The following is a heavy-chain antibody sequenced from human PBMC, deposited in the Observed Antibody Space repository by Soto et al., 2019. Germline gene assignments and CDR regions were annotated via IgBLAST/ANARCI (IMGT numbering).Heavy chain of an antibody. CDR3: ARDDRWAMAYYGMDV. V-gene: IGHV1-69*13. D-gene: IGHD5-18*01. CDR2: IIPIFGTA. CDR1: GGTFSSYA. Sequence: SVKVSCKASGGTFSSYAISWVRQAPGQGLEWMGGIIPIFGTANYAQKFQGRVTITADESTSTAYMELSSLRSEDTAVYYCARDDRWAMAYYGMDVWGQGTTVTVSS. J-gene: IGHJ6*02.